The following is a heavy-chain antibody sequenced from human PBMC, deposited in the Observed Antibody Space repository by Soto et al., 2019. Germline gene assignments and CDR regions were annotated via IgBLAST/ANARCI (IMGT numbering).Heavy chain of an antibody. D-gene: IGHD1-26*01. V-gene: IGHV4-61*01. J-gene: IGHJ5*02. Sequence: PSETLSLTCTVSGGSVSSGSYYWSWIRQPPGKGLEWIGYIYYSGSTNYNPSLKSRVTISVDTSKNQFSLKLSSVTAADTAVYYCARDGGSFDPWGQGTLVTVSS. CDR2: IYYSGST. CDR1: GGSVSSGSYY. CDR3: ARDGGSFDP.